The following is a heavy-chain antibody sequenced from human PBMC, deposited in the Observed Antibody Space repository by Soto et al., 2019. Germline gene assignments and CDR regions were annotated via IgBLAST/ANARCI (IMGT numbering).Heavy chain of an antibody. V-gene: IGHV4-39*01. J-gene: IGHJ4*02. CDR2: IFYDGYN. CDR1: GDSISVSPYF. D-gene: IGHD6-13*01. CDR3: ARLQAAVPHY. Sequence: QLQLQESGPGLVKPSETLSLTCTVSGDSISVSPYFWGWIRQPPGKGLEWIASIFYDGYNVYTPSLKSRAFISVDTSKNQFSLKLTSVAAADTAIYFCARLQAAVPHYWGQGTLVIVSS.